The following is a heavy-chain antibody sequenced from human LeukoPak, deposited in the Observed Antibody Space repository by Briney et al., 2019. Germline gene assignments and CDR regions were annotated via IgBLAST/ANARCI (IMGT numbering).Heavy chain of an antibody. CDR1: GGSINSYY. CDR2: IHSSGRT. D-gene: IGHD3-3*02. Sequence: SETLSLTCSVSGGSINSYYWNWIRQPPGKGLEWIGYIHSSGRTKYNPSLQSRVTISIDTSKNQFSLNLNSVTAADTAVYYCARGISAIPGENFDYWGQGTLVTVSS. CDR3: ARGISAIPGENFDY. J-gene: IGHJ4*02. V-gene: IGHV4-59*01.